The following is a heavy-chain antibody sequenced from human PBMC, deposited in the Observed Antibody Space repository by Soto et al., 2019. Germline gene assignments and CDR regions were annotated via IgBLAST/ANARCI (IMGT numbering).Heavy chain of an antibody. Sequence: PGESLKISCKGSGYTFTDYWIGWVRQLPGKGLEWMGIIYPGDSYINYSPSFQGHVTISADKSISTAYLQWSSLKASDTAMYYCTRHRGGSYPNWFDPWGQGTLVTVSS. D-gene: IGHD1-26*01. CDR1: GYTFTDYW. CDR2: IYPGDSYI. J-gene: IGHJ5*02. V-gene: IGHV5-51*01. CDR3: TRHRGGSYPNWFDP.